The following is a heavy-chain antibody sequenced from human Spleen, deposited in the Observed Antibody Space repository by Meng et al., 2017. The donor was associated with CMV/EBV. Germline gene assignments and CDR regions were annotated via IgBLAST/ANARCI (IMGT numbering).Heavy chain of an antibody. CDR2: IYTSGST. J-gene: IGHJ5*02. CDR1: GGSSSSYY. Sequence: QVQLQESVPGLVKPSEPLSLNCTVAGGSSSSYYWSWIRQPAGKGLEWIGRIYTSGSTNYNPSLKSRVTMSVDTSKNQFSLKLSSVTAADTAVYYCARETAAVSYNWFDPWGQGTLVTVSS. CDR3: ARETAAVSYNWFDP. V-gene: IGHV4-4*07. D-gene: IGHD6-13*01.